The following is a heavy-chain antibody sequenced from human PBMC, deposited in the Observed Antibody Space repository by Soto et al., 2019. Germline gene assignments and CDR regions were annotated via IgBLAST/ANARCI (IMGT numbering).Heavy chain of an antibody. V-gene: IGHV4-38-2*02. CDR1: GGSIMGYY. Sequence: SQTLSLAGTVCGGSIMGYYWGWIRQPPGEGLEWIGSIYHSGSTYYNPSLKSRVTISVDTSKTQCSLQLSSVTAADTAVYYCERDPGYWSQATLVTVSS. J-gene: IGHJ4*02. CDR2: IYHSGST. CDR3: ERDPGY.